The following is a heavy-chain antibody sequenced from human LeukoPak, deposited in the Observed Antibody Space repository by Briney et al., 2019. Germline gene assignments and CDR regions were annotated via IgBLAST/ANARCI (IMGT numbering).Heavy chain of an antibody. J-gene: IGHJ4*02. CDR2: ISGSGGST. D-gene: IGHD3-16*02. CDR3: AKQILSVSVLFDY. Sequence: SGGSLRLSCAASGFTFSSYGMSWVRQAPGKGLEWVSAISGSGGSTYYADSVKGRFTISRDNSKNTLYLQMNSLRAEDTAVYYCAKQILSVSVLFDYWGQGTLVTVSS. CDR1: GFTFSSYG. V-gene: IGHV3-23*01.